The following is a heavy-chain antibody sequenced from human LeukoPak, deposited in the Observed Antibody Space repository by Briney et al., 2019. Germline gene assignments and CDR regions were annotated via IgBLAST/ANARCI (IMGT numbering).Heavy chain of an antibody. CDR2: IYYSGST. V-gene: IGHV4-30-4*08. CDR3: ARELSVVVPAATFDYFDY. D-gene: IGHD2-2*01. CDR1: GGSISSGDYY. Sequence: SETLSLTCTVSGGSISSGDYYWSWIRQPPGKGLEWIVYIYYSGSTYYNPSLKSRVTISVDTSKNQFSLKLSSVTAAATAVYYCARELSVVVPAATFDYFDYWGQGTLVTVSS. J-gene: IGHJ4*02.